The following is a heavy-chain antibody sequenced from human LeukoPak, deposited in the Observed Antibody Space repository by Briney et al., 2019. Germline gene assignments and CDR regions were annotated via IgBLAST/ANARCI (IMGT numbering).Heavy chain of an antibody. V-gene: IGHV4-34*01. D-gene: IGHD6-13*01. CDR1: GGSFSGYY. CDR3: ATDKRPGIAAAGTANGFDP. Sequence: SETLSLTCAVYGGSFSGYYWSWIRQPPGKGLEWIGEINHSGSTNYNPPLKSRVTISVDTSKNQFSLKLSSVTAADTAVYYCATDKRPGIAAAGTANGFDPWGQGTLVTVSS. J-gene: IGHJ5*02. CDR2: INHSGST.